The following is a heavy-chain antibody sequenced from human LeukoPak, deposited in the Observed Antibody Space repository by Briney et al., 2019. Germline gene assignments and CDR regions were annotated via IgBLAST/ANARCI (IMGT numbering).Heavy chain of an antibody. CDR3: ARGLWGSGSYFPDY. CDR1: GFTFSSYG. J-gene: IGHJ4*02. CDR2: IWYDGSNK. D-gene: IGHD3-10*01. V-gene: IGHV3-33*01. Sequence: GGSLRLSCAASGFTFSSYGMHWVRQAPGKGLEWVAVIWYDGSNKYYADSVKGRFTISRDNSKNTLYLQMNSLRAEDTAVYYCARGLWGSGSYFPDYWGQGTLVTVSS.